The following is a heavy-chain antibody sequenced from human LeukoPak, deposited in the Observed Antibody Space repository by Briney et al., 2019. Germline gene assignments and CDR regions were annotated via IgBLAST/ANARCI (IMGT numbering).Heavy chain of an antibody. D-gene: IGHD5-12*01. Sequence: GGSLRLSCAASGLTFSTYAMSWVRQAPRKGLEWVSTIGSSGVSTYYADSVKGRFTISRDNSKNTLYLQMNSLGADDTAVYYCARTRTYSGYDWDYWGQGTLVTVSS. CDR2: IGSSGVST. J-gene: IGHJ4*02. CDR1: GLTFSTYA. V-gene: IGHV3-23*01. CDR3: ARTRTYSGYDWDY.